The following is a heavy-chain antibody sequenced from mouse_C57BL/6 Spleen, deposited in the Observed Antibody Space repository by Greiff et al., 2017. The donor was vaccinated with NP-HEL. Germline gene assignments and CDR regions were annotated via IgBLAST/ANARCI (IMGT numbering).Heavy chain of an antibody. J-gene: IGHJ3*01. Sequence: VQLQQSGAELAKPGASVKLSCKASGYTFTSYWMHWVKQRPGQGLEWIGYINPSSGYTKYNQKFKDKATLTADKSSSTAYMQLRSLTYEDSAVYYCAYGSSSAWFAYWGQGTLVTVSA. D-gene: IGHD1-1*01. CDR3: AYGSSSAWFAY. CDR1: GYTFTSYW. V-gene: IGHV1-7*01. CDR2: INPSSGYT.